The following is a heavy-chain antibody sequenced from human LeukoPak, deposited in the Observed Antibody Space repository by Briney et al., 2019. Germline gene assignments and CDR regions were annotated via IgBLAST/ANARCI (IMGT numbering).Heavy chain of an antibody. Sequence: GGSLRLSCAASGFTFSTYGINWVRQAPGKGLEWVSSISSGSSYIYYADSVKGRFTISRDNAKNSLYLQMNSLRAEDTAVYYCAKDKGKGQQLVPYDYWGQGTLVTVSS. J-gene: IGHJ4*02. CDR2: ISSGSSYI. CDR3: AKDKGKGQQLVPYDY. V-gene: IGHV3-21*04. CDR1: GFTFSTYG. D-gene: IGHD6-13*01.